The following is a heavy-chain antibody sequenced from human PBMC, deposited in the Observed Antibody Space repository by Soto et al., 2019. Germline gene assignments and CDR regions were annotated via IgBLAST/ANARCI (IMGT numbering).Heavy chain of an antibody. D-gene: IGHD6-13*01. Sequence: QVQLVQSGAEVKKPGSSVKVSCKASGGTFSSYTISWVRQAPGQGLEWMGRIIPILGIANYAQKFQGRVTITADKSMSTAYMELSSLRSEDTAVYYCARDGGIAAAGRDVWGQGTTVTVSS. CDR1: GGTFSSYT. CDR3: ARDGGIAAAGRDV. V-gene: IGHV1-69*08. CDR2: IIPILGIA. J-gene: IGHJ6*02.